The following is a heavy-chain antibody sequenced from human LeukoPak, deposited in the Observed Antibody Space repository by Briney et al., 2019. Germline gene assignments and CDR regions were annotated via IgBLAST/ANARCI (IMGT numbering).Heavy chain of an antibody. J-gene: IGHJ3*02. CDR3: ARGALRLNDAFDI. D-gene: IGHD4-17*01. CDR2: IYYSGST. Sequence: SETLSLTCTVSGGSVSSGTYYWSWIRQPPGKGLEWIGYIYYSGSTNYNPSLKSRVTISLDTSKNQFSLKLSSVTAADTAVYYCARGALRLNDAFDIWGQGTMVTVSS. CDR1: GGSVSSGTYY. V-gene: IGHV4-61*01.